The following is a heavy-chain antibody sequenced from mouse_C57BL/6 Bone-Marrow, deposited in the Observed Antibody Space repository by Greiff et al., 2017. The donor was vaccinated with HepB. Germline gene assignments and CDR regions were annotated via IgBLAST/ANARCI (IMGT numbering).Heavy chain of an antibody. D-gene: IGHD2-3*01. Sequence: EVQLVESGEGLVKPGGSLKLSCAASGFTFSSYAMSWVRQTPEKRLEWVAYISSGGDYIYYADTVKGRFTISRDNARNTLYLQMSSLKSEDTAMYYCTREGRWLLPFAYWGQGTLVTVSA. CDR3: TREGRWLLPFAY. J-gene: IGHJ3*01. CDR2: ISSGGDYI. CDR1: GFTFSSYA. V-gene: IGHV5-9-1*02.